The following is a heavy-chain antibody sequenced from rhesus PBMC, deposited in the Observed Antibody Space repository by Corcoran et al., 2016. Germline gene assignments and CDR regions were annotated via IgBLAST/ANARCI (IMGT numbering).Heavy chain of an antibody. Sequence: QVQLQESGPGLVKPSETLSLPCPVSGFSISSGYGWSWIRPPPGTGLEWIGFIGGTSGNTNYNHPRRRRGTISKDTSKNQFSLKLSAVTAADTAVYYCARVSGSGSYRRDFDYWGQGVLVTVSS. CDR2: IGGTSGNT. J-gene: IGHJ4*01. V-gene: IGHV4-127*01. D-gene: IGHD1-44*02. CDR1: GFSISSGYG. CDR3: ARVSGSGSYRRDFDY.